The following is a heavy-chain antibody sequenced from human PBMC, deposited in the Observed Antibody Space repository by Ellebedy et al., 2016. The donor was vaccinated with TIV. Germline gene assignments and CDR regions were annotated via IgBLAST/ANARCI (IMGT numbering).Heavy chain of an antibody. CDR3: VVWSTFSDDAFDF. J-gene: IGHJ3*01. V-gene: IGHV5-51*01. CDR1: GYTFTSYW. Sequence: GESLKISXKGSGYTFTSYWIGWVRQMPGKGLEWMGIIYPSDSDTIYSPSFQGQVTISADKSISTAYLQWSSLRASDTAMYYCVVWSTFSDDAFDFWGQGTTVAVSS. D-gene: IGHD2/OR15-2a*01. CDR2: IYPSDSDT.